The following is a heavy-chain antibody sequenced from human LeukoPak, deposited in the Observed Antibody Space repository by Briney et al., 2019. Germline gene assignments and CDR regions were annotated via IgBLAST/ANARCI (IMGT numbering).Heavy chain of an antibody. D-gene: IGHD6-19*01. V-gene: IGHV3-49*04. CDR3: TAAARRFSGWYYFQH. CDR1: GFTFGDYG. Sequence: GGSLRLSCTASGFTFGDYGMSWVRQAPGKGLEWVGFIRSKAYGGTTEYAASVKGRFTISRDDSKSIAYLQMNSLKTEDTAVYYCTAAARRFSGWYYFQHWGQGTLVTVSS. CDR2: IRSKAYGGTT. J-gene: IGHJ1*01.